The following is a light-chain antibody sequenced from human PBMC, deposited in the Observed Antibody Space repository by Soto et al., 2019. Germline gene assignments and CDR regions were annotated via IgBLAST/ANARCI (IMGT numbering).Light chain of an antibody. CDR1: QSVSSSY. Sequence: EIVLTQSPGTLSLSPGERATLSCRASQSVSSSYLAWYQQKPGQAPRLLIYGASSRATGIPDRFSGSGSGTDFTLTISRLEPEDFAVYYCQQYGRSPRYTFGQGTKVDIK. V-gene: IGKV3-20*01. CDR2: GAS. J-gene: IGKJ2*01. CDR3: QQYGRSPRYT.